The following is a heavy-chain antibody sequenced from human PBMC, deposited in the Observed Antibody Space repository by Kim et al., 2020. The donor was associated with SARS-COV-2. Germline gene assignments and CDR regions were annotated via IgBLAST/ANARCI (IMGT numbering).Heavy chain of an antibody. J-gene: IGHJ6*02. CDR1: GDTFHNYA. CDR3: VRDRGAGAVKYYGMDV. V-gene: IGHV1-69*04. CDR2: IIPLLGVV. Sequence: SVKVSCKASGDTFHNYAITWVRQAPGQGLEWMGRIIPLLGVVNYAQRVQGRVTITADKSTSTAYMELTNARSEDTGVFYCVRDRGAGAVKYYGMDVWGQ.